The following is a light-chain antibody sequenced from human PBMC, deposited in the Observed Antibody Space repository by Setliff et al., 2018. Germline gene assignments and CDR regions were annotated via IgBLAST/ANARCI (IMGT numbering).Light chain of an antibody. CDR1: SSDVGAYSH. V-gene: IGLV2-14*01. CDR3: MSYTTIRTYV. J-gene: IGLJ1*01. CDR2: EVS. Sequence: QSVLTQPASVSGSPGQSITISCAGTSSDVGAYSHVPWYQQYPGKAPKLMISEVSNRPSGVSYRFSGSKSGNTASLTISGLQAEDEADYYCMSYTTIRTYVVGTGTKV.